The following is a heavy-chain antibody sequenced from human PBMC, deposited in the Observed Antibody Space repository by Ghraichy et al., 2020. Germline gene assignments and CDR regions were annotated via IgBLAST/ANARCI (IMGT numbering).Heavy chain of an antibody. D-gene: IGHD5-12*01. V-gene: IGHV3-33*01. CDR2: IWYDGSNK. Sequence: GSLRLSCAASGFTFSSYGMHWVRQAPGKGLEWVAVIWYDGSNKYYADSVKGRFTISRDNSKNTLYLQMNSLRAEDTAVYYCARGGGARGGYSGYDLMDYWGQGTLVTVSS. CDR1: GFTFSSYG. CDR3: ARGGGARGGYSGYDLMDY. J-gene: IGHJ4*02.